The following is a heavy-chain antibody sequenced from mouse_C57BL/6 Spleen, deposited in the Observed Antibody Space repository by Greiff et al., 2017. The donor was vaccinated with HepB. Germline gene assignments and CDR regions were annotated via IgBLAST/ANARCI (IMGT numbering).Heavy chain of an antibody. Sequence: QVQLQQPGAELVKPGASVKLSCKASGYTFTSYWMQWVKQRPGQGLEWIGMIDPSDSYTNYNQKFKGKATLTVDTSSSTAYMQLSSLTSEDSAVYYCAGGYDGRGAMDYWGQGTSVTVSS. D-gene: IGHD2-2*01. J-gene: IGHJ4*01. CDR1: GYTFTSYW. V-gene: IGHV1-50*01. CDR2: IDPSDSYT. CDR3: AGGYDGRGAMDY.